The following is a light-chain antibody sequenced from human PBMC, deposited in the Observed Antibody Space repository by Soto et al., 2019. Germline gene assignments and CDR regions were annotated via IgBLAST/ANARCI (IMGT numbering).Light chain of an antibody. Sequence: DIQMTQSPSSLSASIGDRVTITCRASRGINNYVNRYQQKPGKAPKLLIFDASTLKTGVPSRFSGSGSGTDFSFTISSLQPEDIATYYCQQSNDLVSFGQGTKVDI. CDR2: DAS. J-gene: IGKJ1*01. V-gene: IGKV1-33*01. CDR3: QQSNDLVS. CDR1: RGINNY.